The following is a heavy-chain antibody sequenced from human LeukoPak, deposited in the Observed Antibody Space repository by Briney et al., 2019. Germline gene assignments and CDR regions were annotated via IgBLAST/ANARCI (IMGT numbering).Heavy chain of an antibody. D-gene: IGHD2-15*01. CDR1: GFTFSSYL. CDR2: IKQDGSEK. V-gene: IGHV3-7*01. Sequence: GGSLRLSCAASGFTFSSYLMSWVRQAPGKGLEWVANIKQDGSEKNYVDSVKGRFTTSRDNAKNSLYLQMNSLRAEDTAVYYCARDGPGFCSGGRCYYYYMDVWGKGTPVTVSS. J-gene: IGHJ6*03. CDR3: ARDGPGFCSGGRCYYYYMDV.